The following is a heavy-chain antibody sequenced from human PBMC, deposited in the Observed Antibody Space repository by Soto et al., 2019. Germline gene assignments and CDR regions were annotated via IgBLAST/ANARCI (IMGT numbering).Heavy chain of an antibody. Sequence: QAGGSLRLSCAASGFTFSSYGMHWVRQAPGKGLEWVAVISYDGGNKYYADSVKGRFTISRDNSKNTLYLQMNSLRAEDTAVYYCAKDMSYSSSPQWFDPWGQGTLVTVSS. D-gene: IGHD6-13*01. CDR3: AKDMSYSSSPQWFDP. V-gene: IGHV3-30*18. J-gene: IGHJ5*02. CDR2: ISYDGGNK. CDR1: GFTFSSYG.